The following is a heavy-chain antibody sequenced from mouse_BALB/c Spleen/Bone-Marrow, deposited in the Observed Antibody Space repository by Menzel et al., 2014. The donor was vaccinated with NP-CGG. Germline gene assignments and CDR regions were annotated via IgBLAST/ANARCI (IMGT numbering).Heavy chain of an antibody. CDR3: AREMIKGLAY. J-gene: IGHJ3*01. Sequence: VQLQQSGAELVRPGTSVKVSCKPSGYAFTNYLIEWVKQRPGQGLEWIGVINPGSGGTNYNEKFKGKATLTADKSSSTAYMQLSSLTSDDSAVYFCAREMIKGLAYWGQGTLVTVSA. V-gene: IGHV1-54*01. D-gene: IGHD2-4*01. CDR1: GYAFTNYL. CDR2: INPGSGGT.